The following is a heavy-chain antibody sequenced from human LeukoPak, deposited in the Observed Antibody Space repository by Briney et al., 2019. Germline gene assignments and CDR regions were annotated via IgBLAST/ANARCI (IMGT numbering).Heavy chain of an antibody. D-gene: IGHD3-10*01. J-gene: IGHJ3*02. Sequence: SETLSLTCTVSGGSITNLNYYWTWIRQPAGKRLEWIGRIYTSGGTNYNPSLKSRVTMSVDRSKNQISLHLASLTAADTALYYCAGRGSSSGTFDIWGPGTFVTVSS. V-gene: IGHV4-61*02. CDR1: GGSITNLNYY. CDR2: IYTSGGT. CDR3: AGRGSSSGTFDI.